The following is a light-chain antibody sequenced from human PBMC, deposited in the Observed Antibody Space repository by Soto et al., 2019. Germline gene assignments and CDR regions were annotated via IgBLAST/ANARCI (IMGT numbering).Light chain of an antibody. CDR3: QSYDSSNLNV. CDR2: DDH. CDR1: SGSIASNY. J-gene: IGLJ6*01. V-gene: IGLV6-57*02. Sequence: NFMLTQPHSVSESPGKKVTISCTGSSGSIASNYVQWYQQRPGSAPTTVIYDDHQRPSGVPDRFSGSIDSSSNSASLTISGLNTEDDDDYYCQSYDSSNLNVFGSGTQLTVL.